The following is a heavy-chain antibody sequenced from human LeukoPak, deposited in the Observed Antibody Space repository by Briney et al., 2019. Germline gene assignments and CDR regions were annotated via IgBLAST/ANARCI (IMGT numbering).Heavy chain of an antibody. Sequence: GGSLRLSCAASGFTFSTYWMNWVRQAPGKGLEWVTNIKQDGSEKYYVDSVKGRFTISRDNAKNSLYLQMDSLRAEDTAVYYCAREVGICSGGSCYFRFDFWGQGTLVTVSS. CDR3: AREVGICSGGSCYFRFDF. CDR1: GFTFSTYW. D-gene: IGHD2-15*01. J-gene: IGHJ4*02. CDR2: IKQDGSEK. V-gene: IGHV3-7*01.